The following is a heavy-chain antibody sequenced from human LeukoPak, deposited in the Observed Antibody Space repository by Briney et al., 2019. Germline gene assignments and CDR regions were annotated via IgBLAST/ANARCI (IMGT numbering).Heavy chain of an antibody. D-gene: IGHD3-22*01. CDR3: ARGVDYYENSGTIDC. V-gene: IGHV3-33*08. CDR2: IWYDGSNK. Sequence: SGGSLRLSCVISGFTFSNYGMHWVRQPPGKGLEWVAIIWYDGSNKAYEDSVKGRFTISRDNSKNTLYLQMNSLRAEDTAVYYCARGVDYYENSGTIDCWGQGTLVTVSS. J-gene: IGHJ4*02. CDR1: GFTFSNYG.